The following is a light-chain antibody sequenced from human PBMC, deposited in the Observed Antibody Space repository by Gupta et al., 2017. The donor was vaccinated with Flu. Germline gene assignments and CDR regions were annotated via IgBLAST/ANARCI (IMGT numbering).Light chain of an antibody. CDR2: DVS. CDR3: SSYTTSITYV. V-gene: IGLV2-14*03. CDR1: SSDVGGYKY. Sequence: SALTQPASVSGSPGQSITISCTGTSSDVGGYKYVSWYQQHPGKAPKLMIYDVSNRPSGVSNRFSGSKSGNTASLTISGLQAEDEAYYYCSSYTTSITYVFGTGTKVTVL. J-gene: IGLJ1*01.